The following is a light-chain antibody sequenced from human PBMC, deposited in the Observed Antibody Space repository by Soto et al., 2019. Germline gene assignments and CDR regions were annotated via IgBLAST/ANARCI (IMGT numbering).Light chain of an antibody. Sequence: EIVLTQSPGTLSLSPGERVTLSCRAIQSISSSHLAWYQQRPGQAPRLLIYDASNRATGISDRFTGSGSGTEFTLTISSLQSEDFAVYYCQQYNNWPPWTFGQGTKVDIK. V-gene: IGKV3D-15*01. CDR3: QQYNNWPPWT. J-gene: IGKJ1*01. CDR2: DAS. CDR1: QSISSSH.